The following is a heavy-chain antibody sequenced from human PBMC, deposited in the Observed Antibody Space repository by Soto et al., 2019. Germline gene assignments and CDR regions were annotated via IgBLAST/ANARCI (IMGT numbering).Heavy chain of an antibody. CDR3: AKDGITTVVALESL. CDR2: ISGGGGST. V-gene: IGHV3-23*01. J-gene: IGHJ2*01. D-gene: IGHD3-22*01. CDR1: GFTFSSNA. Sequence: GGSLKLSCAAAGFTFSSNAMNGVREAPGKGLEWVSRISGGGGSTYYGDSVKGRFTISRDNSKNTVYLQMDSLRAEDTAVYYSAKDGITTVVALESLW.